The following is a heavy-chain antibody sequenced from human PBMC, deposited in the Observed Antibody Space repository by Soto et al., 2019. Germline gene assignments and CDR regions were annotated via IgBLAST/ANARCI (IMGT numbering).Heavy chain of an antibody. Sequence: PSETLSLTCAVSGGSISSSNWWSWVRQPPGKGLEWIGEIYHSGSTNYNPSLKSRVTISVDKSKNQFSLKLGSVTAADTAVYYCAREMDGYNLDLDYWGQGTLVTVSS. CDR1: GGSISSSNW. CDR2: IYHSGST. V-gene: IGHV4-4*02. CDR3: AREMDGYNLDLDY. D-gene: IGHD5-12*01. J-gene: IGHJ4*02.